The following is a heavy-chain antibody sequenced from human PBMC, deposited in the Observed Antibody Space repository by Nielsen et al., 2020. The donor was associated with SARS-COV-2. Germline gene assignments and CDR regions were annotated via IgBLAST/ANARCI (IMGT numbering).Heavy chain of an antibody. Sequence: ASVKVSCKASGYTFTSYGISWVRQATGQGLEWMGWISAYNGNTNYAQKLQGRVTMTTDTSTSTAYMELRSLRSDDTAVYYCARVPRIQLWYADPYYFDYWGQGTLVTVSS. CDR1: GYTFTSYG. J-gene: IGHJ4*02. CDR2: ISAYNGNT. CDR3: ARVPRIQLWYADPYYFDY. V-gene: IGHV1-18*01. D-gene: IGHD5-18*01.